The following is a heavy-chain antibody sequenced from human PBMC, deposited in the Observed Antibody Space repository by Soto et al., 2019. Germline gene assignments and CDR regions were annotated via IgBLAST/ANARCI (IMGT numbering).Heavy chain of an antibody. V-gene: IGHV4-34*01. CDR2: INHSGST. CDR1: GGSFSGYY. J-gene: IGHJ6*02. CDR3: ARDSLGYCSGGSCYRYYYGMDV. D-gene: IGHD2-15*01. Sequence: PSETLSLTCAVYGGSFSGYYWSWIRQPPGKGLEWIGEINHSGSTYYNPSLKSRVTISVDTSKNQFSLKLSSVTAADTAVYYCARDSLGYCSGGSCYRYYYGMDVWGQGTTVTVSS.